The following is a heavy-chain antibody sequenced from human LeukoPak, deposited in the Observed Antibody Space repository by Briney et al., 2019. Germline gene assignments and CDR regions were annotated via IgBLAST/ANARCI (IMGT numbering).Heavy chain of an antibody. J-gene: IGHJ2*01. D-gene: IGHD1-1*01. CDR1: GGSFSGYY. Sequence: SETLSLTCAVYGGSFSGYYWSWIRQPPGKGLEWIGEINHSGSTNYNPSLKSRVTISVDTSKNQFSLKLSSVTAADTAVYYSARGPDWTERGYWYFDLWGRGTLVTVSS. CDR3: ARGPDWTERGYWYFDL. CDR2: INHSGST. V-gene: IGHV4-34*01.